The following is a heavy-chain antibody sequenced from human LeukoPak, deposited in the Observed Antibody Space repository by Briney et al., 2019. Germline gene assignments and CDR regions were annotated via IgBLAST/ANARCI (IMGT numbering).Heavy chain of an antibody. D-gene: IGHD6-13*01. CDR1: GFTFSSYS. CDR3: ARDGGLIAAAEDYDY. Sequence: GGSLRLSCAASGFTFSSYSMNWVRQAPGKGLEWVSSISTSSSYIYYADSVKGRFTISRDNAKNSLYLQMNSLRAEDTAVYYCARDGGLIAAAEDYDYWGQGTLVTVSS. CDR2: ISTSSSYI. V-gene: IGHV3-21*01. J-gene: IGHJ4*02.